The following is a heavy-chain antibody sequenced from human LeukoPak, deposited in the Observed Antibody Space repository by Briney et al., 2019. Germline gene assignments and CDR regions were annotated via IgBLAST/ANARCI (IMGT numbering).Heavy chain of an antibody. J-gene: IGHJ4*02. CDR1: GFTFDDYA. V-gene: IGHV3-48*01. D-gene: IGHD3-3*01. CDR2: ISSSSSTI. CDR3: ASSITIFGVVIDYFDY. Sequence: GRSLRLSCAASGFTFDDYAMNWVRQAPGKGLEWVSYISSSSSTIYYADSVKGRFTISRDNAKNSLYLQMNSLRAEDTAVYYCASSITIFGVVIDYFDYWGQGTLVTVSS.